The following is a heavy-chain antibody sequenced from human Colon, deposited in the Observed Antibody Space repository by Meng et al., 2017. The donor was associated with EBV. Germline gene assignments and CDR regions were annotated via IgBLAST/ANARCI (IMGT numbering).Heavy chain of an antibody. Sequence: QLRHRRLRAGLLTPPEPTSSAGTVKGGALRGYVGSLGRQPPGKGMEWIGEVSHPESANYNPSLKSRVTISVDASEQQFSLRLTSVTAADSAVYYCARVPTTGYKDHWGQGTLVTVSS. J-gene: IGHJ4*02. CDR3: ARVPTTGYKDH. CDR1: GGALRGYV. CDR2: VSHPESA. D-gene: IGHD3-9*01. V-gene: IGHV4-34*01.